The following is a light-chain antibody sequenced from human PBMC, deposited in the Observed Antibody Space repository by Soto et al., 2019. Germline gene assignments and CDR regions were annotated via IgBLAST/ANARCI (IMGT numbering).Light chain of an antibody. V-gene: IGKV1-8*01. CDR3: QQYYSYPPT. J-gene: IGKJ2*01. CDR2: AAS. Sequence: AIRMTQSPSSFSASTGDRVTITCRASQGISSYLAWYQQKPGKAPKLLIYAASTLQSGVPSRFSGSGSGTDFTLTIRCLKSEDFATYYCQQYYSYPPTFGQGTKLEIK. CDR1: QGISSY.